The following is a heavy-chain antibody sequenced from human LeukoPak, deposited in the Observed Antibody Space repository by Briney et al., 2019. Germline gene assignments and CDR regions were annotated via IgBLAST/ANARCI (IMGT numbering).Heavy chain of an antibody. CDR1: GRSFSGYY. D-gene: IGHD2-15*01. V-gene: IGHV4-34*01. J-gene: IGHJ4*02. CDR3: ARGGPDCSGGSCYSEREPYYFDY. CDR2: INHSGST. Sequence: SETLSLTCAVYGRSFSGYYWSWLRQPPGKGLEWIGEINHSGSTNYNPSLKSRVTISVDTSKNQFSLKLSSVTAADTAVYYCARGGPDCSGGSCYSEREPYYFDYWGQGTLVTVSS.